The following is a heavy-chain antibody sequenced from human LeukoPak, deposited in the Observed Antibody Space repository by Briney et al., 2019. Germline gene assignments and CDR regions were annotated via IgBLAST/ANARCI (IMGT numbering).Heavy chain of an antibody. CDR3: ARSSGPNSITVFGVVTPKFDY. J-gene: IGHJ4*02. D-gene: IGHD3-3*01. V-gene: IGHV3-30-3*01. Sequence: GRSLRLSCAASGFTFNSYAINWVRQAPGKGLEWVAFISYDGSNKYYADSVKGRFTISRDNSKNMLYLQMNSLRAEDTAVYYCARSSGPNSITVFGVVTPKFDYWGQGTLVTVS. CDR2: ISYDGSNK. CDR1: GFTFNSYA.